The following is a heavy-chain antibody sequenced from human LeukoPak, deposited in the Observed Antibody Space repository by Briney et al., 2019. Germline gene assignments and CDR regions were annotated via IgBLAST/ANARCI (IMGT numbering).Heavy chain of an antibody. CDR2: INHSGST. J-gene: IGHJ5*02. Sequence: SETLSLTCAVYGGSFSGYYWSWIRQPPGKGLEWIGEINHSGSTNYNPSLKSRVTISVDKSKNQFSLKLSSVTAADTAVYYCAKYCSSTSCPSAWFDPWGQGTLVTVSS. CDR1: GGSFSGYY. D-gene: IGHD2-2*01. CDR3: AKYCSSTSCPSAWFDP. V-gene: IGHV4-34*01.